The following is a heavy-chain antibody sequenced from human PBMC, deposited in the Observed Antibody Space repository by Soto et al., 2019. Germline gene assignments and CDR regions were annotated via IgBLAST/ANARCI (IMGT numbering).Heavy chain of an antibody. Sequence: GASVKVSCKASGDTFTGYYMHWVRQAPGQGLEWMGWINPNSGGTNYAQKFQGWVTMTRDTSISTAYMELSRLRSDDTAVYYCARARRTIFGVVIPYYYYGMDVWGQGTTVTVSS. V-gene: IGHV1-2*04. CDR1: GDTFTGYY. D-gene: IGHD3-3*01. J-gene: IGHJ6*02. CDR2: INPNSGGT. CDR3: ARARRTIFGVVIPYYYYGMDV.